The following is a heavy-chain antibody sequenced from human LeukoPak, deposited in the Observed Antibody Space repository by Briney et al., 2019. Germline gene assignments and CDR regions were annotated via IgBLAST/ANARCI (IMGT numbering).Heavy chain of an antibody. Sequence: GRSLRLSCAASGFTFDDYAMHWARQAPGKGLEWVSGISWNSGSIGYADSVKGRFTISRDNAKNSLYLQMNSLRAEDTALYYCAKGSGYDSSGYHDYWGQGTLVTVSS. D-gene: IGHD3-22*01. CDR1: GFTFDDYA. J-gene: IGHJ4*02. CDR2: ISWNSGSI. CDR3: AKGSGYDSSGYHDY. V-gene: IGHV3-9*01.